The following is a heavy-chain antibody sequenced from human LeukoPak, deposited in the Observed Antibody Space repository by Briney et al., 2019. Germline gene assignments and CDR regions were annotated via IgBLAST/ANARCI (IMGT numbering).Heavy chain of an antibody. CDR2: ISGSGGST. V-gene: IGHV3-23*01. CDR3: AKYLYRVSSLFDY. D-gene: IGHD2-2*02. CDR1: GFTFSSYG. J-gene: IGHJ4*02. Sequence: GGSLRLSCAASGFTFSSYGMSWVRQAPGKGLEWVSAISGSGGSTYYADSVKGRFTISRDNSKNTLYLQMNSLRAEDTAVYYCAKYLYRVSSLFDYWGQGTLVTVSS.